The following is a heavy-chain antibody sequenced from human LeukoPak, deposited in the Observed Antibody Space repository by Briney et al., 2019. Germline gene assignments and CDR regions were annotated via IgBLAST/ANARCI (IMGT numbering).Heavy chain of an antibody. CDR2: IDPSSTYI. CDR3: ARGDYGDLKDGMDV. D-gene: IGHD4-17*01. CDR1: GFTFRSYS. J-gene: IGHJ6*02. Sequence: KSGGSLRLSCAASGFTFRSYSMNWVRQAPWKGLEWVSAIDPSSTYIHYADSVKGRFTISRDNAKNSLYLQMNSLRAEDTAVYYCARGDYGDLKDGMDVWGQGTTVTVSS. V-gene: IGHV3-21*01.